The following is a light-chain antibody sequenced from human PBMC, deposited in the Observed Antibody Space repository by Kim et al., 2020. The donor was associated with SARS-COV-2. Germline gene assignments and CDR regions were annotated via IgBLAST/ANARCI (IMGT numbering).Light chain of an antibody. CDR2: GAS. CDR3: PQYYTWWS. CDR1: QRVSSS. J-gene: IGKJ1*01. Sequence: PGGRSTLYCRASQRVSSSLASGQPKPGQAPSLISYGASTRATGVPARFNGSWSGAEFTRTISRLQSGDFAIYYCPQYYTWWSFGQGNKVDI. V-gene: IGKV3-15*01.